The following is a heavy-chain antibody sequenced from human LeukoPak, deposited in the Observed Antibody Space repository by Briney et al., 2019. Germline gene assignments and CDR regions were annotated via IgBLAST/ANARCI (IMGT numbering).Heavy chain of an antibody. CDR3: ARDKGGGLVGSTTSDY. Sequence: PGGSLRLSCAASGFTFSSYSLNWVRQAPGKGLEWVSSISSSSSYINYEDSVKGRFTISRDNAKNSLSLQMNGLRAEDTAVYYCARDKGGGLVGSTTSDYWGQGTLVTVSS. V-gene: IGHV3-21*01. J-gene: IGHJ4*02. D-gene: IGHD5/OR15-5a*01. CDR1: GFTFSSYS. CDR2: ISSSSSYI.